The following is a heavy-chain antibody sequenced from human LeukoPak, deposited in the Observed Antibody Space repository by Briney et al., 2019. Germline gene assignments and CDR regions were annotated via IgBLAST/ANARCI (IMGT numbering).Heavy chain of an antibody. CDR3: AKAPVTSCRGAYCYPFDS. Sequence: PGGSLRLSCAASGFTLSTYAMSWVRRTPGKGLEWVAATSSSDAGTYHADSVRGRFTISRDNSKNTLYLQMNSLRAEDAAVYFCAKAPVTSCRGAYCYPFDSWGQGTLVTVSS. D-gene: IGHD2-21*01. CDR1: GFTLSTYA. CDR2: TSSSDAGT. V-gene: IGHV3-23*01. J-gene: IGHJ4*02.